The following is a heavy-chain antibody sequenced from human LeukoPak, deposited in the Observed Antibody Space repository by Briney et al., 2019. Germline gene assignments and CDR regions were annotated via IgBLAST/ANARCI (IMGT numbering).Heavy chain of an antibody. J-gene: IGHJ6*03. V-gene: IGHV3-30*02. CDR2: IRYDGSNK. CDR1: GFTFNSYG. Sequence: PGGSLRLSCAASGFTFNSYGMHWVRQAPGKGLEWVAFIRYDGSNKYYADSVKGRFTISRDNSKNTLYLQMNSLRAEDTAVYYCAKDGRFGDYYYYYMDVWGKGTTVTVSS. D-gene: IGHD3-10*01. CDR3: AKDGRFGDYYYYYMDV.